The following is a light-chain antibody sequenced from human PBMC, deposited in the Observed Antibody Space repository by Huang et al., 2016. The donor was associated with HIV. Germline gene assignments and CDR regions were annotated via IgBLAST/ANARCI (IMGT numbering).Light chain of an antibody. CDR3: QQYYIAALT. CDR2: SAS. Sequence: DIQMTQSPSSLSGSVGARVTITCRASQNISTSLAWYQQKPGKATKRLVYSASSLESGVPSRFSGSGSGTDFTLTISSLQPEDFASYYCQQYYIAALTFGGGTRVDIK. V-gene: IGKV1-NL1*01. CDR1: QNISTS. J-gene: IGKJ4*01.